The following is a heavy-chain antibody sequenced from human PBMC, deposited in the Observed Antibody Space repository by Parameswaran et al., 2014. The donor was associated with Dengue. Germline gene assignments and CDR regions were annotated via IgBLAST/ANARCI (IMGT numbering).Heavy chain of an antibody. D-gene: IGHD6-13*01. CDR2: ISGSGGST. V-gene: IGHV3-23*01. Sequence: VRQMPGKGLEWVSAISGSGGSTYYADSVKGRFTISRDNSKNTLYLQMNSLRAEDTAVYYCAKGDPAADNVGVDYWGQGTLVTVSS. CDR3: AKGDPAADNVGVDY. J-gene: IGHJ4*02.